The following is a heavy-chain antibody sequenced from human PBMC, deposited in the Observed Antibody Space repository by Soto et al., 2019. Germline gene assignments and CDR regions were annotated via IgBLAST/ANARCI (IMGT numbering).Heavy chain of an antibody. J-gene: IGHJ5*02. CDR1: GGTFSSYA. CDR2: IIPIFGTA. D-gene: IGHD6-13*01. Sequence: SVKVSCKASGGTFSSYAISWVRQAPGRGLEWMGGIIPIFGTANYAQKIQGRVTITADKSTSTAYMELSSLRSEETAVYYCARNQQPQSYDPWGQGTLVTVSS. CDR3: ARNQQPQSYDP. V-gene: IGHV1-69*06.